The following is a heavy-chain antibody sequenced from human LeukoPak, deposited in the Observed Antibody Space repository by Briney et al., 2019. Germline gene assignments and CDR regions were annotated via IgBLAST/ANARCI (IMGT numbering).Heavy chain of an antibody. D-gene: IGHD4-17*01. V-gene: IGHV3-53*01. J-gene: IGHJ6*02. Sequence: GGSLRLSCAASGFTVSSNYMSWVRQAPGKGLEWVSVIYSGGSTYYADSVKGRFTISRDNSKNTLYLQMNSLRAEDTAVYYCARRPYGDYYYYGMDVWGQGTTVTVSS. CDR2: IYSGGST. CDR1: GFTVSSNY. CDR3: ARRPYGDYYYYGMDV.